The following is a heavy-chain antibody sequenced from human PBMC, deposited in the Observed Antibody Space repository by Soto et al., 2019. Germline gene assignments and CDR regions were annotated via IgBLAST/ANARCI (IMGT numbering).Heavy chain of an antibody. CDR1: GFTFSSYG. J-gene: IGHJ4*02. CDR2: ISYDGSDK. V-gene: IGHV3-30*18. CDR3: AKPERRDSSGYPDY. D-gene: IGHD3-22*01. Sequence: GGSLRLSCAASGFTFSSYGMHWVRQAPGKGLEWVAIISYDGSDKYSADSVKGRFTISRDNSKNTLYLQMNSLRPEDTGVYYCAKPERRDSSGYPDYWGQGTLVTVSS.